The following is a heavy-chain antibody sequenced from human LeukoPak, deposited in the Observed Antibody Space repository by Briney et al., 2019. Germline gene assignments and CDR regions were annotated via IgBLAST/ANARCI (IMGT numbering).Heavy chain of an antibody. V-gene: IGHV1-46*01. D-gene: IGHD2-15*01. J-gene: IGHJ5*02. CDR2: INPSGGST. Sequence: PVASVKVSCKASGYTFTSYYMHWVRQAPGQGLEWMGIINPSGGSTSYAQKFQGRVTMTRDTSTSTVYMELNSLRSEDTAVYYCARSVVVVAQFDPWGQGTLVTVSS. CDR3: ARSVVVVAQFDP. CDR1: GYTFTSYY.